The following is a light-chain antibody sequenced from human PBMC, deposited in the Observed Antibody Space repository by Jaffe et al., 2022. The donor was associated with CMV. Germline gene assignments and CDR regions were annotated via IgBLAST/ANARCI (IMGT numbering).Light chain of an antibody. CDR1: SSDVGSYNL. CDR3: CSYAGSNTWV. V-gene: IGLV2-23*02. CDR2: EVS. J-gene: IGLJ3*02. Sequence: QSALTQPASVSGSPGQSITISCTGTSSDVGSYNLVSWYQQHPDKAPKLMIYEVSQRPSGVSNRFSGSKSGNTASLTISGLQAEDEADYFCCSYAGSNTWVFGGGTRLTVL.